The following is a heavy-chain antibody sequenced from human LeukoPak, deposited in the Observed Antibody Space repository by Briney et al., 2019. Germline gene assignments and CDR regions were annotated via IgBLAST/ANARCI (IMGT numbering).Heavy chain of an antibody. CDR2: ITLSGGNT. J-gene: IGHJ6*03. CDR1: GFTFSSYD. CDR3: ARSLYYFYMDV. V-gene: IGHV3-23*01. Sequence: GGSLRLSCAASGFTFSSYDMSWVRQAPGKGLEWVSSITLSGGNTFYADSVMGRFTVSRDNSKNTLYLQMNSLRAEDTAVYYCARSLYYFYMDVWGKGTTVTVSS.